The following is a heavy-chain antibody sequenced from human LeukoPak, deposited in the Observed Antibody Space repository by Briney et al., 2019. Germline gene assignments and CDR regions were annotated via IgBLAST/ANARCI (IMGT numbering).Heavy chain of an antibody. CDR2: ISPSGGST. Sequence: ASVKVSCKAFGYTFTSNYMHWVRQAPGQGPEWMGVISPSGGSTTYAQKFQGRVTLTRDMSTSTDYLELSSLRSDDTAVYYCARGAGIVASQMDYWGQGTLVTVSS. V-gene: IGHV1-46*01. CDR3: ARGAGIVASQMDY. CDR1: GYTFTSNY. J-gene: IGHJ4*02. D-gene: IGHD1-26*01.